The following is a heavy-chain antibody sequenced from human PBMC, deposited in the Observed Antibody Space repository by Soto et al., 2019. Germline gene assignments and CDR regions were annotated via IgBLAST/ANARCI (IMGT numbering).Heavy chain of an antibody. CDR3: ARSGEWLRLGWFDP. Sequence: QVQLVESGGGVVQPGRSLRLSCAASGFTFSSYSMHWVRQAPGKGLEWVAVIWYDGSNKYYADSVKGRFTISRDNSKNTLYLQMNSLRVEDTAVYYCARSGEWLRLGWFDPWGQGTLVTVSS. CDR2: IWYDGSNK. D-gene: IGHD6-19*01. V-gene: IGHV3-33*01. J-gene: IGHJ5*02. CDR1: GFTFSSYS.